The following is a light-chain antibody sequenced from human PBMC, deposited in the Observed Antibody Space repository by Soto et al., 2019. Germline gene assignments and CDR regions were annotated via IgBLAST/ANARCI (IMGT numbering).Light chain of an antibody. CDR3: LQDYNYPRT. V-gene: IGKV3-15*01. Sequence: EIVMTQSPATLSLSPGERATLSCRASQTIDNTLAWYQRKPGQAPRLLIYDASTRATGVPARFSGSGSGTDFTLTISSLQSEDFATYYCLQDYNYPRTFGQGTRWIS. J-gene: IGKJ1*01. CDR2: DAS. CDR1: QTIDNT.